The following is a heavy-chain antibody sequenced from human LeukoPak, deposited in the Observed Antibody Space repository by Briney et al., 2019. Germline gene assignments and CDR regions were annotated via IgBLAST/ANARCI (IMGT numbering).Heavy chain of an antibody. CDR2: IYYSGST. Sequence: SETLSLTCTVSGGSISSGDYYWSWIRQPPGKGLEWIGYIYYSGSTYYNPSLKSRVTISVDTSKNQFSLKLSSVTAADTAVYCCAREVDSYGYAGTDYWGQGTLVTVSS. D-gene: IGHD5-18*01. J-gene: IGHJ4*02. CDR1: GGSISSGDYY. CDR3: AREVDSYGYAGTDY. V-gene: IGHV4-30-4*08.